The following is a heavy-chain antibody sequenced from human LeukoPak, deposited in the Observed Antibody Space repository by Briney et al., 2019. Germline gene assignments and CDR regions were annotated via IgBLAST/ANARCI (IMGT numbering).Heavy chain of an antibody. Sequence: SETLSLTCAVYGGSFSGYYWSWIRQPPGKGLEWIGEINHSGSTNYNPSLKSRVTISVDTSKNQFSLKLSSVTAADTAVYYCARVGPYSSGFHYYYYYMDVWGKGTTVTVSS. J-gene: IGHJ6*03. V-gene: IGHV4-34*01. CDR1: GGSFSGYY. CDR3: ARVGPYSSGFHYYYYYMDV. CDR2: INHSGST. D-gene: IGHD3-22*01.